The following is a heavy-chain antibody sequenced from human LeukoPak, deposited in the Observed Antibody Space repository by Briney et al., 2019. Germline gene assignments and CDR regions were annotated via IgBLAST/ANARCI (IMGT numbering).Heavy chain of an antibody. CDR2: ISGSGGST. CDR3: AKFLPTHIVVANYYFDY. D-gene: IGHD2-21*01. V-gene: IGHV3-23*01. CDR1: GFTFSSYA. J-gene: IGHJ4*02. Sequence: GGSLRLSCAASGFTFSSYAMSWVRQAPGKGLECVSAISGSGGSTYYADSVKGRFTISRDNSKNPLYLQMNSMRAEDTAVYYCAKFLPTHIVVANYYFDYWGQGTLVTVSS.